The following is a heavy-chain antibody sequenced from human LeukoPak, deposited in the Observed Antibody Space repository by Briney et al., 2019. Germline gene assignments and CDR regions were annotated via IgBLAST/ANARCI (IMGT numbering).Heavy chain of an antibody. CDR2: IYSGGST. CDR1: GFTVSSNY. D-gene: IGHD2-2*02. J-gene: IGHJ6*02. CDR3: ARDIVVVPAAIQDYYYYYGMDV. V-gene: IGHV3-66*01. Sequence: GGSLRLSCAASGFTVSSNYMSWVRQAPGKGLEWVSVIYSGGSTYYADSVKGRFTISRDNSKNTLYLQMNSLRAEDTAVYYCARDIVVVPAAIQDYYYYYGMDVWGQGTTVTVSS.